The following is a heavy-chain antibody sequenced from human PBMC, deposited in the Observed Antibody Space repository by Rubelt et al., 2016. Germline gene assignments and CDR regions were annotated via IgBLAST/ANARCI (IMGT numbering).Heavy chain of an antibody. J-gene: IGHJ4*02. Sequence: QVQLVESGGGVVQPGRSLRLSCAASGFTFSSYAMHWVRQAPGKGLEWVAVISYDGTNKYYADSVKGRFTISRENSKNTRYLQMNSLGAEDTAVYYCASSSGWYFDYWGQGTLVTVSS. CDR1: GFTFSSYA. V-gene: IGHV3-30*04. D-gene: IGHD6-19*01. CDR2: ISYDGTNK. CDR3: ASSSGWYFDY.